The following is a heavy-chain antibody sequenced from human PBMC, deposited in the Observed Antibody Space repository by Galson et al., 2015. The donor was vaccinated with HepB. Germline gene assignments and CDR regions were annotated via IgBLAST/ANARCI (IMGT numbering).Heavy chain of an antibody. V-gene: IGHV4-59*08. D-gene: IGHD6-19*01. J-gene: IGHJ4*02. CDR3: ARQGYISGWTTFDY. CDR2: ISYSGSP. Sequence: SETLSLTCTVSHVSISSDFWSRIRQPPGKGLEWIGYISYSGSPNYKPSLRSRVTISIDTSKNQFSLQLSSVTAADTAVYFCARQGYISGWTTFDYWGQGTLVTVSS. CDR1: HVSISSDF.